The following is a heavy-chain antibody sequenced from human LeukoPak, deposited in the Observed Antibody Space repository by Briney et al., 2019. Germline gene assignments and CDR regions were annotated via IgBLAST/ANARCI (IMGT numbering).Heavy chain of an antibody. CDR3: ARGAPGGPGVYYNQN. CDR2: INPNSGGT. D-gene: IGHD3-10*01. J-gene: IGHJ4*02. Sequence: GASVKVSCKASGYTFSGYYMHWVRQAPGQGLEWVGWINPNSGGTNYAQKFQGRVTMTRDTSISTAYMELSRLTSDDTAMYYRARGAPGGPGVYYNQNGAQEPLVTVPP. V-gene: IGHV1-2*02. CDR1: GYTFSGYY.